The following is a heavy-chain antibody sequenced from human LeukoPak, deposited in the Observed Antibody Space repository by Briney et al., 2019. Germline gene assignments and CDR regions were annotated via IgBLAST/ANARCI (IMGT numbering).Heavy chain of an antibody. J-gene: IGHJ5*02. CDR3: ARAGGRSWFDP. V-gene: IGHV1-2*02. Sequence: ASVKVSCKASGYTITYYYIHWVRQAPGQGLEWMGGINPNSGGTNYAQKFQGRVTMTTDTSMSTAYMELSRLTSDDTAVYYCARAGGRSWFDPWGQGTLVTVSS. CDR1: GYTITYYY. CDR2: INPNSGGT.